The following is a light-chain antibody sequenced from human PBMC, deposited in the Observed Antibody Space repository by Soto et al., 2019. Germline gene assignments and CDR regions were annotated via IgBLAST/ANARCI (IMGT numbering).Light chain of an antibody. CDR2: GAS. V-gene: IGKV3-15*01. Sequence: EIVMTQSPATLSVSPGDRATLSCRASQSVNSDLAWYQQKFGQAPRLLIFGASTRATGIPTRFSGSGSGTEFTLTISSLQSEDFAVYYCQQYNNWPPYTFGQGTKLEIK. J-gene: IGKJ2*01. CDR3: QQYNNWPPYT. CDR1: QSVNSD.